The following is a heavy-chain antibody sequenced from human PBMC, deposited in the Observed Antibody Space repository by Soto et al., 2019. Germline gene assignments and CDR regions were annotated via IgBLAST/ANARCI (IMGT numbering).Heavy chain of an antibody. V-gene: IGHV3-33*01. Sequence: GGSLRLSCAASGFTFSSYGMHWVRQAPGKGLEWVAVIWYDGSNKYYADSVKGRFTISRDNSKNTLYLQMNSLRAEDTAVYYCARDSRVDTAMVTGFDYWGQGTLVTVSS. CDR3: ARDSRVDTAMVTGFDY. CDR1: GFTFSSYG. D-gene: IGHD5-18*01. J-gene: IGHJ4*02. CDR2: IWYDGSNK.